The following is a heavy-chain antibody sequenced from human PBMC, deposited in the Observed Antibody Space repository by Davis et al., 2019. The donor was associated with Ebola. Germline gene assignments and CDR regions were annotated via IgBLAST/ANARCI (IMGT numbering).Heavy chain of an antibody. D-gene: IGHD6-19*01. CDR3: SKGGSGWPSDYSYGMGV. CDR2: VTSSGGGT. V-gene: IGHV3-23*01. Sequence: GGSLRLSCAASGFTFRNYVMSWVRQAPGKGLEWVSAVTSSGGGTYYTDSVKGRFTISRDNSKNTLYLQMTSLTVDDTAVYYCSKGGSGWPSDYSYGMGVWGKGTTVTVSS. CDR1: GFTFRNYV. J-gene: IGHJ6*04.